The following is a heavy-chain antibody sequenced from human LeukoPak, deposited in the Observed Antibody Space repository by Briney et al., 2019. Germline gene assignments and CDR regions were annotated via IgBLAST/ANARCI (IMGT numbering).Heavy chain of an antibody. CDR3: ARGVRIEGSGSYEGPFFDY. J-gene: IGHJ4*02. CDR2: INPRTGSA. D-gene: IGHD3-10*01. CDR1: GYTFTSYY. Sequence: ASVKVSCKASGYTFTSYYMHWVRQAPGQGLEWMGIINPRTGSASYAQKFQGRVTMIRDTSTSTVYMELSSLRSEDTAVYYCARGVRIEGSGSYEGPFFDYWGQGTLVTVSS. V-gene: IGHV1-46*01.